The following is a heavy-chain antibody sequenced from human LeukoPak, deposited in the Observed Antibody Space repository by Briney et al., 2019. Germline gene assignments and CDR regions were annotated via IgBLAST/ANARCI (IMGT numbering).Heavy chain of an antibody. CDR2: ISYIGIT. V-gene: IGHV4-59*01. Sequence: SETLSLTCTVSGGSISSYYWSWIRQPPGKGLEWIRYISYIGITNYNPSLKSRVTTSIDTSKNQFSLKQSSVTAADTAVYYCATGVATVPVDYWGQGTLVTVSS. J-gene: IGHJ4*02. CDR3: ATGVATVPVDY. CDR1: GGSISSYY. D-gene: IGHD5-12*01.